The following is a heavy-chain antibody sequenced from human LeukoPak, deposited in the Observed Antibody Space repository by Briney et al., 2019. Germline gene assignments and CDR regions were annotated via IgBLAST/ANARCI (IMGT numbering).Heavy chain of an antibody. CDR3: ARDGTVPIGYFDY. CDR2: ISYDGSNK. Sequence: GGSLRLSRAASGFTFSSYAMHWVRQAPGKGLEWVAVISYDGSNKYYADSVKGRFTISRDNSKNTLYLQMNSLRAEDTAVYYCARDGTVPIGYFDYWARETGVTVS. D-gene: IGHD4-17*01. CDR1: GFTFSSYA. J-gene: IGHJ4*02. V-gene: IGHV3-30-3*01.